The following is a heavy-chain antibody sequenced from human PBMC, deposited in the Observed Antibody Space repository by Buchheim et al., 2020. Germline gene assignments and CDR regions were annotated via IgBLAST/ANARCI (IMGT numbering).Heavy chain of an antibody. CDR2: TYYRSKWKN. CDR1: GDSVSSNSAA. J-gene: IGHJ4*02. D-gene: IGHD3-16*01. V-gene: IGHV6-1*01. CDR3: ARGPFSLGFDS. Sequence: QVQLQQSGPGLVKPSQTLSLTCAISGDSVSSNSAAWNWIRQSPSKGLEWLGRTYYRSKWKNDYAVSLRGRITVDAETSTNRFSLQLNTVTPEDAAVYYCARGPFSLGFDSWSQGTL.